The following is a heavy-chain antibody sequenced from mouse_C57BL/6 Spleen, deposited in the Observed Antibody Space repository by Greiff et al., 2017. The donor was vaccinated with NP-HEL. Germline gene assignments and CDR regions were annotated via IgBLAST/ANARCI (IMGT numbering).Heavy chain of an antibody. D-gene: IGHD1-1*01. Sequence: QVQLQQSGPELVKPGASVKLSCKASGYTFTSYDINWVKQRPGQGLEWIGWIYPRDGSTKYNEQFKGRATLNVETPSSTAYMELHSLTSEDSAVYFCARVGYYGSSSGFAYWGQGTLVTVSA. J-gene: IGHJ3*01. V-gene: IGHV1-85*01. CDR3: ARVGYYGSSSGFAY. CDR2: IYPRDGST. CDR1: GYTFTSYD.